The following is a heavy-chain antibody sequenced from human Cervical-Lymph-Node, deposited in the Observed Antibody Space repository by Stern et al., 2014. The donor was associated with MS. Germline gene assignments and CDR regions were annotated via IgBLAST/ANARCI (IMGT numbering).Heavy chain of an antibody. CDR1: GFTFSSHG. V-gene: IGHV3-30*03. J-gene: IGHJ4*02. CDR2: ISDDGNDK. Sequence: VQLVESGGGVVQPGRSLRLSCAASGFTFSSHGIHWVRQAPGRGLEWVAVISDDGNDKFYADSVKGRFTISRDNSENTVYMQMNSLRAEDTAVYYCARDRSHSWTFDYWGQGTLVTVSS. CDR3: ARDRSHSWTFDY. D-gene: IGHD6-13*01.